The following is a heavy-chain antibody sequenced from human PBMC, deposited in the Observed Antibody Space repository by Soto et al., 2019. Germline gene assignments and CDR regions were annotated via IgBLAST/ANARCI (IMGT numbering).Heavy chain of an antibody. V-gene: IGHV1-18*01. CDR3: ARSNSVVIAVDYYGMDV. D-gene: IGHD6-19*01. CDR2: ISARDGYR. Sequence: ASVNVSCKASGYSFTSYGIGWVRQAPGQGLEWMGWISARDGYRKLAQRFQGRVTMITDTSTTTAYMELWSLSSDDTAVYYCARSNSVVIAVDYYGMDVWGQGTTATVSS. CDR1: GYSFTSYG. J-gene: IGHJ6*02.